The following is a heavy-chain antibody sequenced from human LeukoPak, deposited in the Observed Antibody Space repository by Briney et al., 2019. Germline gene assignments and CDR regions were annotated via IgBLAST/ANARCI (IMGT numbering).Heavy chain of an antibody. CDR2: ISGSGPNT. V-gene: IGHV3-23*01. D-gene: IGHD2-2*01. CDR3: ARGMVSAAITAVDY. CDR1: GFTFSSYA. Sequence: PGGSLRLSCAASGFTFSSYAMSWVRQAPGKGLEWLSAISGSGPNTYYADSVKGRFTISRDNSKNTLYLQVNSLRAEDTAVYYCARGMVSAAITAVDYWGQGTLVTVSS. J-gene: IGHJ4*02.